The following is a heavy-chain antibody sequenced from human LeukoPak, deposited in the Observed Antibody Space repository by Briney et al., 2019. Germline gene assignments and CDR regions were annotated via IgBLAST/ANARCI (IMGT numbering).Heavy chain of an antibody. CDR1: GGSINSYY. J-gene: IGHJ4*02. CDR3: ARGRSNSDY. CDR2: IYYSGST. D-gene: IGHD3/OR15-3a*01. Sequence: SETLSLTCTVSGGSINSYYWTWIRQPPGKGLEWIGYIYYSGSTNYNPSLKSRVTISVDTSKNQFSLTLSSVTAADTAVYYCARGRSNSDYWGQGNLVTVSS. V-gene: IGHV4-59*01.